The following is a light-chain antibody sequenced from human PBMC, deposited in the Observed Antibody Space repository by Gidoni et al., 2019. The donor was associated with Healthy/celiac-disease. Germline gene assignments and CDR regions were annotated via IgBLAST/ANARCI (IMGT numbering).Light chain of an antibody. V-gene: IGKV1-5*01. J-gene: IGKJ1*01. CDR1: QSISSW. Sequence: DIQMTQSPSTLSASVGDRVTITCRASQSISSWLAWYQQKPGKAPKLLIYDASSLESGVPSRFSGSGSGTEFTLTISSLQPDDFATYYCQQYNSYSSTVGQXTKVEIK. CDR3: QQYNSYSST. CDR2: DAS.